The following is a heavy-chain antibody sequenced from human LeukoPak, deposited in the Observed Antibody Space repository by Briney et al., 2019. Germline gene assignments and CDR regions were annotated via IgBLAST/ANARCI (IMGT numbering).Heavy chain of an antibody. CDR3: ASGASGGSY. D-gene: IGHD2-15*01. V-gene: IGHV3-21*01. CDR1: GFTFSSYS. J-gene: IGHJ4*02. Sequence: GGSLRLSCAASGFTFSSYSMNWVRQAPGEGLEWVSSISSSSSYIYYADSVKGRFTISRDNAKNSLYLQMNSLRADDTAVYYCASGASGGSYWGQGTLVTVSS. CDR2: ISSSSSYI.